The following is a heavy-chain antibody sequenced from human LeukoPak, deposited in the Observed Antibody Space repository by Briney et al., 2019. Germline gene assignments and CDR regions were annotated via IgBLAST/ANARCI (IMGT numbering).Heavy chain of an antibody. CDR1: GGSISSGSYY. J-gene: IGHJ4*02. V-gene: IGHV4-61*02. D-gene: IGHD6-13*01. CDR2: IYTSGST. CDR3: ARVNKAAGKIGY. Sequence: PSETLSLTCTVSGGSISSGSYYWSWIRQPAGKGLEWIGRIYTSGSTNYNPSLKSRVTISVDTSKNQFSLKLSSVTAADTAVYYCARVNKAAGKIGYWGQGTLVTVSS.